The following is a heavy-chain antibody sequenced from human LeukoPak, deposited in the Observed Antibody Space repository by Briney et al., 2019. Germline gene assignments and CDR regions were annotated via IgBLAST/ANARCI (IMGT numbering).Heavy chain of an antibody. Sequence: ASVRVSCKASGYTFNSYGISWVRQAPGQGLEWMGWISAYNGNTNYAQKLQGRVTMTTDTSRSTAYMELRSLRSDDTAVYYCARDWGGYSYGRYCDYRGQGTLVTVSS. CDR1: GYTFNSYG. CDR2: ISAYNGNT. D-gene: IGHD5-18*01. V-gene: IGHV1-18*01. J-gene: IGHJ4*02. CDR3: ARDWGGYSYGRYCDY.